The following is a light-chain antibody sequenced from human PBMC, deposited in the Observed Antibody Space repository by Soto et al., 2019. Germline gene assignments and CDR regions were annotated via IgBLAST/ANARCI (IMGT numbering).Light chain of an antibody. Sequence: EIVLTQSPATLSLSPGERATLSCRASQSVASFLAWYQQNPGQAPRLLIYDTSIRATSIPARFSGSGSGTDFTLTISSLEPEDFAVYYCQQRNSWPSTFTFGQGTRLENK. CDR2: DTS. CDR1: QSVASF. J-gene: IGKJ5*01. CDR3: QQRNSWPSTFT. V-gene: IGKV3-11*01.